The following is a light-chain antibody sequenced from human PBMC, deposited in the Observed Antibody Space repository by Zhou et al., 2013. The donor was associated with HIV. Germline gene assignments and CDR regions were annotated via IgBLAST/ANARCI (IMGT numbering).Light chain of an antibody. J-gene: IGKJ3*01. CDR3: QQCQSFPFT. Sequence: EIVLTQSPGTLSLSPGERATLSCRASQSVTRSFLAWYQQKPNQAPRLLFYGASNRATGIPDRFSGSGSGTEFTLTISSLQPDDFATYYCQQCQSFPFTFGPGTKVDIK. CDR2: GAS. CDR1: QSVTRSF. V-gene: IGKV3-20*01.